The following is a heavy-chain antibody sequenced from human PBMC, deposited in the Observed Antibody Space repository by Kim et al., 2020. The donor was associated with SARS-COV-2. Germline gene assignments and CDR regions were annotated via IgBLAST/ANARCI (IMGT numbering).Heavy chain of an antibody. Sequence: YADSVKGRVTISRDNSKNTLYLQMNSLRAEDTAVYYCARDKGIAAAGFDYWGQGTLVTVSS. V-gene: IGHV3-30*01. CDR3: ARDKGIAAAGFDY. J-gene: IGHJ4*02. D-gene: IGHD6-13*01.